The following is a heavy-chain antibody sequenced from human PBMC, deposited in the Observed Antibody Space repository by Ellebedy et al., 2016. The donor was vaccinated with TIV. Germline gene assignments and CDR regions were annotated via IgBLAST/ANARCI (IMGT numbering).Heavy chain of an antibody. CDR2: IIPILGIA. J-gene: IGHJ2*01. CDR1: GGTFSSYA. CDR3: ARDSYDGLDYGGNLGYFDL. Sequence: AASVKVSCKASGGTFSSYAISWVRQAPGQGLEWMGRIIPILGIANYAQKFQGRVTITADKSTSTAYMELSSLRSEDTAVYYCARDSYDGLDYGGNLGYFDLWGRGTLVTVSS. D-gene: IGHD4-23*01. V-gene: IGHV1-69*04.